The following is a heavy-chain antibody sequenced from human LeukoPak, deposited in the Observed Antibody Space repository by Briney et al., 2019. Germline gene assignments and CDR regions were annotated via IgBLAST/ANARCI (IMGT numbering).Heavy chain of an antibody. V-gene: IGHV3-11*04. CDR2: ISSSGSSI. CDR1: GSTSSDYY. J-gene: IGHJ3*02. D-gene: IGHD7-27*01. Sequence: PGGSLRLSCAASGSTSSDYYMSWTRQAPGKGLEWVSCISSSGSSIYYADSVKGRFSISRDNAKNSLYLQMNSLRAEDTAVYYCARAGAGHDTFDIWGQGTMVTVSS. CDR3: ARAGAGHDTFDI.